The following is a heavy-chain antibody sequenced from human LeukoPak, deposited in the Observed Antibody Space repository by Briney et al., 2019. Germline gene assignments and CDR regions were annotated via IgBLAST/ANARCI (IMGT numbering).Heavy chain of an antibody. J-gene: IGHJ4*02. CDR1: GFTVSSNY. D-gene: IGHD3-9*01. V-gene: IGHV3-53*01. CDR2: IYSGGST. CDR3: ARVGSDVLRYFDWSYYYFDY. Sequence: GSLRLSCAASGFTVSSNYMSWVRQAPGKGLEWVSVIYSGGSTYYADSVKGRFTISRDNSKNTLYLQMNSLRAEDTAVYYCARVGSDVLRYFDWSYYYFDYWGQGTLVTVSS.